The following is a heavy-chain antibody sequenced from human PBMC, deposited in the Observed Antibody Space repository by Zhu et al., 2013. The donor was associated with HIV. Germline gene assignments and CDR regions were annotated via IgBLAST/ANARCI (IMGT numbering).Heavy chain of an antibody. J-gene: IGHJ3*02. CDR3: ARDGDYYDSSGYHSTHAFDI. V-gene: IGHV1-69*08. CDR2: IIPILGIA. CDR1: GGTFSSYT. D-gene: IGHD3-22*01. Sequence: QVQLVQSGAEVKKPGSSVKVSCKASGGTFSSYTISWVRQAPGQGLEWMGRIIPILGIANYAQKFQGRVTITADKSTSTAYMELSSLRSEDTAVYYCARDGDYYDSSGYHSTHAFDIWGQGTMVTVSS.